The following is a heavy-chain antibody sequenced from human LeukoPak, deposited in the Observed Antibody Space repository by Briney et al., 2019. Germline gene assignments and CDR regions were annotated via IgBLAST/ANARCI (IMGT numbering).Heavy chain of an antibody. D-gene: IGHD3-10*01. Sequence: GASVKVSCKASGYTFTSYYMHWVRQAPGQGLEWMGIINPSGGSTSYAQKLQGRVTMTTDTSTSTAYMELRSLRSDDTAVYYCARGALAPDYYGSGSPFDYFDYWGQGTLVTVSS. CDR1: GYTFTSYY. CDR2: INPSGGST. V-gene: IGHV1-46*01. CDR3: ARGALAPDYYGSGSPFDYFDY. J-gene: IGHJ4*02.